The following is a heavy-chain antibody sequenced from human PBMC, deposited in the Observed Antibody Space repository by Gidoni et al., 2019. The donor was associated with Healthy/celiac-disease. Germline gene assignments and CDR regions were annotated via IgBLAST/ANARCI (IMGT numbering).Heavy chain of an antibody. J-gene: IGHJ4*02. CDR1: GFSFNNAW. CDR3: TTGAGSGSGTYYKVPDY. D-gene: IGHD3-10*01. CDR2: IKSKTDGGAT. V-gene: IGHV3-15*01. Sequence: EVQLVESGGGLVKPGGSLSLSCVASGFSFNNAWMSWVRQAPGKGLEWVGRIKSKTDGGATDHAAPVKGRFIISRDDSRNTLYLQMNSLKTEDTAVYYCTTGAGSGSGTYYKVPDYWGQGTLVTVAS.